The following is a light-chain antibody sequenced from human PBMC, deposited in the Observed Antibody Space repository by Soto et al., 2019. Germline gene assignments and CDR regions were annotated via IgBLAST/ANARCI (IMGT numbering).Light chain of an antibody. Sequence: QSVLTQPPSVSGAPGQRVTISCTGSSSNIGAGYDVHWYQQLPGTAPKLLIYDNTNRPSGVPDRFSGSKSGTSASLAITGLQAEDETDYYRQSYDSSLSGYVFGTGTKVTVL. CDR2: DNT. J-gene: IGLJ1*01. CDR1: SSNIGAGYD. V-gene: IGLV1-40*01. CDR3: QSYDSSLSGYV.